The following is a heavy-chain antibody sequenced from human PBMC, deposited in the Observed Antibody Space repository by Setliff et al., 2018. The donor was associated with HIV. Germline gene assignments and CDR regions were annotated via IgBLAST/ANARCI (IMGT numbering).Heavy chain of an antibody. CDR3: ARDPHYFDRSGYFSWFYFDF. V-gene: IGHV4-39*07. J-gene: IGHJ4*02. CDR2: IYYSGSN. CDR1: GDSIRSNFNY. D-gene: IGHD3-22*01. Sequence: SETLSLTCTVSGDSIRSNFNYWGWIRQPPGKGLEWLAIIYYSGSNYDNPSLENRVTISMDTSRNQFSLRLKSVTAADTAVYYCARDPHYFDRSGYFSWFYFDFWGQGKLVTVSS.